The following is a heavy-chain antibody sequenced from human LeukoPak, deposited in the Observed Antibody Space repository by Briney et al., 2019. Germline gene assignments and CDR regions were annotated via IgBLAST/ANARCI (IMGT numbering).Heavy chain of an antibody. CDR2: INHSGST. CDR1: GGSFSGYY. V-gene: IGHV4-34*01. J-gene: IGHJ6*02. CDR3: ARGPYCSSTSCQRNYYYYGMDV. D-gene: IGHD2-2*01. Sequence: SETLSLTCAVYGGSFSGYYWSWIRQPPGKGLEWIGEINHSGSTNYNPSLKSRVTTSVDTSKNQFSLKLSSVTAADTAVYYCARGPYCSSTSCQRNYYYYGMDVWGQGTTVTVSS.